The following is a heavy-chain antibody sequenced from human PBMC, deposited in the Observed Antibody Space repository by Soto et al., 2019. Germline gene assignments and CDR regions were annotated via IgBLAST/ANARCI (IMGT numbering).Heavy chain of an antibody. J-gene: IGHJ6*02. CDR3: ARGLWYSSSSEFYYGMDV. V-gene: IGHV4-61*01. CDR2: IYYSGST. CDR1: GGSVSSGSNY. D-gene: IGHD6-6*01. Sequence: ETLSLNSIDSGGSVSSGSNYWSWIRQPPGKGLEWIGYIYYSGSTNYNPSLKSRVTISVDTSKNQFSLKLSSVTAADTAVYYCARGLWYSSSSEFYYGMDVWGQGTTVIVS.